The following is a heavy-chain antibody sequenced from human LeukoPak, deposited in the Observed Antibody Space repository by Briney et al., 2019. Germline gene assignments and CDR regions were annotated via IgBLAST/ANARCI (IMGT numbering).Heavy chain of an antibody. CDR1: GYTFTSYG. Sequence: ASVRVSCKASGYTFTSYGISWVRQAPGQGREWMGWISAYNGNTNYAQKLQGRVTITTDTSTSTAYMELRSLRSDDTAVYYCARDLGGGYSYGLDYWGQGTLVTVSS. J-gene: IGHJ4*02. CDR3: ARDLGGGYSYGLDY. V-gene: IGHV1-18*01. CDR2: ISAYNGNT. D-gene: IGHD5-18*01.